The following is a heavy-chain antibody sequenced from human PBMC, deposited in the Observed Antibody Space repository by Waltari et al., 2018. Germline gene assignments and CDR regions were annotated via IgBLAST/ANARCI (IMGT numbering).Heavy chain of an antibody. J-gene: IGHJ6*02. CDR3: ARVASGSYGRAYYYGMDV. CDR2: SIPIFGTA. D-gene: IGHD1-26*01. Sequence: QVQLVQSGAEVKKPGSSVKVSCKASGGTFSSYAISWVRQAPGQGLEWMGGSIPIFGTANYSQKFQVRGMITADESTSTAYMELSSLRSEDTAVYYCARVASGSYGRAYYYGMDVWGQGTTVIVSS. V-gene: IGHV1-69*01. CDR1: GGTFSSYA.